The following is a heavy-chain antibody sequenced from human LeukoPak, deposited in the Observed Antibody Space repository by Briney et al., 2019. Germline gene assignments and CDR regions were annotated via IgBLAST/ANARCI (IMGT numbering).Heavy chain of an antibody. CDR2: IYTSGST. Sequence: SETLSRTCTVSGGSISSYYWSWIRQPAGKGLEWIGRIYTSGSTNYNPSLKSRVTMSVDTSKNQFSLKLSSVTAADTAVYYCARELGYCSGGSCDNKGYYYYGMDVWGQGTTVTVSS. CDR1: GGSISSYY. V-gene: IGHV4-4*07. CDR3: ARELGYCSGGSCDNKGYYYYGMDV. J-gene: IGHJ6*02. D-gene: IGHD2-15*01.